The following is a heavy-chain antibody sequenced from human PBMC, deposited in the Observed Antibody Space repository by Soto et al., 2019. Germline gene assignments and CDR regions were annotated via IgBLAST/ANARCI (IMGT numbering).Heavy chain of an antibody. J-gene: IGHJ5*02. CDR1: GYTFTSYD. V-gene: IGHV1-8*01. Sequence: QVQLVQSGAEVKKPGASVKVSCKASGYTFTSYDINWVRQATGQGLEWMGWMNPNSGNTGYAQKFQGRVTMTRNTSISTAYMELSSLRSDDTAVYYCARDGGYCSGGSCYGTWFDPWGQGTLVTVSS. D-gene: IGHD2-15*01. CDR2: MNPNSGNT. CDR3: ARDGGYCSGGSCYGTWFDP.